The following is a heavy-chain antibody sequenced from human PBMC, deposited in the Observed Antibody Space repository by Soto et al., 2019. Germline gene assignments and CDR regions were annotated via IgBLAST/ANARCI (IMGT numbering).Heavy chain of an antibody. J-gene: IGHJ3*02. D-gene: IGHD3-3*01. CDR2: MNPNSGNT. Sequence: ASVKVSCKASGYTFTSYDINWVRQATGQGLEWMGWMNPNSGNTGYAQKFQGRVTMTRNTSISTAYMELSSLRSEDTAVYYCARGLTYYDFWSGYWAFDIWGQGTMVTVS. V-gene: IGHV1-8*01. CDR3: ARGLTYYDFWSGYWAFDI. CDR1: GYTFTSYD.